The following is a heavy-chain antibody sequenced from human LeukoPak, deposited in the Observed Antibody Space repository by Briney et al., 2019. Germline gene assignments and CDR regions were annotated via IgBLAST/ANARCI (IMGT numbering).Heavy chain of an antibody. CDR1: GGSISSYY. V-gene: IGHV4-59*01. CDR2: IYNRGST. Sequence: SETLSLTCTVSGGSISSYYWSWIRQPPGKGLEWIAYIYNRGSTNYNPSLKSRVTISVDTSKNQFSLKLSSVTAADTAVYYCAREAVAGYGSDAFDIWGQGTMVTVSS. CDR3: AREAVAGYGSDAFDI. J-gene: IGHJ3*02. D-gene: IGHD6-13*01.